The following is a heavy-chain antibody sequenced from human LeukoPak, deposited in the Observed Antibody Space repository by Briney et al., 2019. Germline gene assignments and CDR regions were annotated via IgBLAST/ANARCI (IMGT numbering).Heavy chain of an antibody. CDR1: GGSISSGGYS. Sequence: SQTLSLTCAVSGGSISSGGYSWSWIRQPPGKGLEWIGYTYHSGSTYYNPSLKSRVTISVDRSKNQFSLKLSSVTAADTAVYYCARETVPGAYGYWGQGTLVTVSS. CDR3: ARETVPGAYGY. V-gene: IGHV4-30-2*01. J-gene: IGHJ4*02. D-gene: IGHD2-2*01. CDR2: TYHSGST.